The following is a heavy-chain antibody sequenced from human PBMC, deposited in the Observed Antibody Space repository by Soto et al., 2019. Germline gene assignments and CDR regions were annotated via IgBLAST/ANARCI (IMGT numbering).Heavy chain of an antibody. D-gene: IGHD3-3*01. Sequence: GGSLRLSCEASGFMFSTYLMSWVRQAPGKGPEWVANIKQGGNEKFYVDSVKGRFTISRDNAKKSLFLQMNSLSTEDTAVYYCVRARTYEVPYNYYGRDVWGQGTTVSVSS. CDR1: GFMFSTYL. V-gene: IGHV3-7*04. CDR3: VRARTYEVPYNYYGRDV. CDR2: IKQGGNEK. J-gene: IGHJ6*02.